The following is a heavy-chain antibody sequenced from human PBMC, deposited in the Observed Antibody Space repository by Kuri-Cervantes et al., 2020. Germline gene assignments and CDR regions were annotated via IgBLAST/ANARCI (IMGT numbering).Heavy chain of an antibody. CDR2: IKQDGSEK. J-gene: IGHJ6*02. Sequence: GESLKISCAASGFTYIIYWMNWVRQAPGKGLEWVANIKQDGSEKYYVDSVKGRFTISRDNAKNSLYLQMNSLRVEDTAAYYCARDQSSTGRGGMDVWGQGTTVTVSS. D-gene: IGHD2-2*01. CDR1: GFTYIIYW. CDR3: ARDQSSTGRGGMDV. V-gene: IGHV3-7*01.